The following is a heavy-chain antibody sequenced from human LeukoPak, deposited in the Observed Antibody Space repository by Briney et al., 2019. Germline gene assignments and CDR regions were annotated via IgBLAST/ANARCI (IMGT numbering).Heavy chain of an antibody. Sequence: GGSLRLSCAASGFTVSSNYMSWVRQAPGKGLEWVSVIYSGGSTYYADSVKGRFTISRDNSKNTLYFQMNSLRAEDTAVYYCARASLGTMVRGVIRYYYMDVWGKGTAVTISS. D-gene: IGHD3-10*01. CDR1: GFTVSSNY. J-gene: IGHJ6*03. V-gene: IGHV3-53*01. CDR2: IYSGGST. CDR3: ARASLGTMVRGVIRYYYMDV.